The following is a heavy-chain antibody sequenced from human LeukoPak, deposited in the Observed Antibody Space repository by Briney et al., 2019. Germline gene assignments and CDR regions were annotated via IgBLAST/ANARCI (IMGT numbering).Heavy chain of an antibody. V-gene: IGHV4-59*08. Sequence: SETLSLTCTVSGGSISSYYWSWIRQPPGKGLEWIGYIYYSGSTNYNPSLKSRVTISVDTSKNQFSLKLSSVTAADTAVYYCARRDYDFWSGYYMWFDPWGQGTLVTVSS. D-gene: IGHD3-3*01. CDR3: ARRDYDFWSGYYMWFDP. J-gene: IGHJ5*02. CDR1: GGSISSYY. CDR2: IYYSGST.